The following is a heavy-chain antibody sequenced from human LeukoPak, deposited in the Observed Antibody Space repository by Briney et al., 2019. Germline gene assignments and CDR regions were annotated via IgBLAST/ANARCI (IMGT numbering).Heavy chain of an antibody. V-gene: IGHV4-4*07. CDR3: ARDRRYYGSGTPFDP. Sequence: PSETLSLICTVSGGSISVYYWSWIRQPAGQGLEWIGRTSSSGNNKYNPSLKSRVTMSVDMSKNHLSLKLTSVTAADTAVYYCARDRRYYGSGTPFDPWGQGTLVTVSS. CDR2: TSSSGNN. D-gene: IGHD3-10*01. CDR1: GGSISVYY. J-gene: IGHJ5*02.